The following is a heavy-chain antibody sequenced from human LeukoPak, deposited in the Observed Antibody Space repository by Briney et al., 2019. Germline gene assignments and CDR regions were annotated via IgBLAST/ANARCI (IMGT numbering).Heavy chain of an antibody. V-gene: IGHV1-69*05. Sequence: SVKVSCKASGYTFTGYYMHWVRQAPGQGLEWMGGIIPIFGTANYAQKFQGRVTITTDESTSTAYMELSSLRSEDTAVYYCARLNYGDYAPHYYYYMDVWGKGTTVTVSS. CDR3: ARLNYGDYAPHYYYYMDV. CDR1: GYTFTGYY. J-gene: IGHJ6*03. D-gene: IGHD4-17*01. CDR2: IIPIFGTA.